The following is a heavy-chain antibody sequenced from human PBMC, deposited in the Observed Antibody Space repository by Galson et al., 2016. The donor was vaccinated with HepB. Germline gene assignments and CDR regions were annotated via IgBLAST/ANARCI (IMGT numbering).Heavy chain of an antibody. V-gene: IGHV3-30*04. CDR3: ARESLPRGAGGLDY. CDR2: VASDGSFQ. Sequence: SLRLSCAASGLTFSDYAMHWVRQAPGKGLEWVAVVASDGSFQYYGDSVKGRFTISRNKSKNTLSLQMNSLRTEDTALYYCARESLPRGAGGLDYWGQGALVTVSS. D-gene: IGHD1-26*01. CDR1: GLTFSDYA. J-gene: IGHJ4*02.